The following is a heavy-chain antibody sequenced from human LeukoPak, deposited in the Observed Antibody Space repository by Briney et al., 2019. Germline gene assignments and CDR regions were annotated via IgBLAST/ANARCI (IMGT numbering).Heavy chain of an antibody. J-gene: IGHJ4*02. V-gene: IGHV3-30*14. CDR2: ISYDGSNK. CDR1: GFTFSSYW. Sequence: GGSLRLSCAASGFTFSSYWMSWVRQAPGKGLEWVAVISYDGSNKYYADSVKGRFTISRDNSKNTLYLQMNSLRAEDTAVYYCARDLICSGGSCYSYWGQGTLVTVSS. CDR3: ARDLICSGGSCYSY. D-gene: IGHD2-15*01.